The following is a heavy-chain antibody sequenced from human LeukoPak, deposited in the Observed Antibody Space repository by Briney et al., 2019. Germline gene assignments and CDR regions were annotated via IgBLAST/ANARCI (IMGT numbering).Heavy chain of an antibody. CDR2: IYPGDSDT. V-gene: IGHV5-51*01. CDR3: ARRCSSTSCYLEAFDI. Sequence: GESLKISCKGSGYSFTSYWIGWVRQMPGKGLEWMGIIYPGDSDTKYNPSFQGQVTISADRSISTAYLQWSSLKASDTAMYYCARRCSSTSCYLEAFDIWGQGTMVTVSS. J-gene: IGHJ3*02. D-gene: IGHD2-2*01. CDR1: GYSFTSYW.